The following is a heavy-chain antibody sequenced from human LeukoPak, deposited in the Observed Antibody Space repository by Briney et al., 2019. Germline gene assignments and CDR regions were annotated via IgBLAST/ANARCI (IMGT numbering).Heavy chain of an antibody. CDR3: TRGQSYCGADCYSD. V-gene: IGHV3-66*01. CDR2: MYTGGGR. Sequence: PGGSLRLSCAASGFTVSRNYMNWVRQPPGKGLEWVSVMYTGGGRYYGDSVKGRFTISRDNSKNTVFLQMNSLRVEDTALYYCTRGQSYCGADCYSDWGQGTLVTVSS. J-gene: IGHJ4*02. D-gene: IGHD2-21*02. CDR1: GFTVSRNY.